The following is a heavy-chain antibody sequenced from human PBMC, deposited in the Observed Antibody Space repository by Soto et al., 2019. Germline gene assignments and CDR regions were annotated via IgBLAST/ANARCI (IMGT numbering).Heavy chain of an antibody. CDR1: GFTFRNFA. D-gene: IGHD4-4*01. Sequence: EVQLLESGGGLVQPGGSLRLSCAASGFTFRNFAMKWVRQAPGKGLQWVSVIGSGGDGIHYADSVKGRFTISRYNSKNTVNLQINSLRAEATAVDYCATYREALMDSLGQGTLVTVSS. CDR3: ATYREALMDS. V-gene: IGHV3-23*01. CDR2: IGSGGDGI. J-gene: IGHJ4*02.